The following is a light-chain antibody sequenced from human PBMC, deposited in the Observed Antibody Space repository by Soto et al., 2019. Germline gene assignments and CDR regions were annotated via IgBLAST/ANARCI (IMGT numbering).Light chain of an antibody. CDR1: SSNIGSNT. CDR2: TNN. Sequence: QSALTQPPSASGTPGQRVTISCSGSSSNIGSNTVNWYQQFPGTAPKLLIYTNNQRPSGVPDRFSGSKSGTSASLVISGLQSEDEADYYCAAWDDSLNGVVFGGGTQLTVL. CDR3: AAWDDSLNGVV. V-gene: IGLV1-44*01. J-gene: IGLJ2*01.